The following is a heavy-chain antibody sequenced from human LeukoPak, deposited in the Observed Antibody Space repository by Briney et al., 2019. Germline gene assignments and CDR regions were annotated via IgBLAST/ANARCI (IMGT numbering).Heavy chain of an antibody. CDR3: ASSGYDSSVD. J-gene: IGHJ4*02. CDR1: GGSISSGSYY. V-gene: IGHV4-61*02. D-gene: IGHD3-22*01. CDR2: IYTSGST. Sequence: PSETLSLTCTVSGGSISSGSYYWSWILQPAGKGLEGIGRIYTSGSTHYNPSLKSRCTMSHDTSKHQFSLKVSALTAADSAVYYCASSGYDSSVDWGQGTLVTVSS.